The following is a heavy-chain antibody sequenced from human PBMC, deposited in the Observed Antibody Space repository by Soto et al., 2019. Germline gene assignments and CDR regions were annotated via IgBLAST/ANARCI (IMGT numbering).Heavy chain of an antibody. CDR3: ARDKDRQQLGGNYYYILDV. V-gene: IGHV1-69*12. Sequence: QVQLVQSGAAVKKPGSSVKVSCKASGGTFSTSAISWVRQAPGQGLEWVGGIMPVFATPDYAQKFQGRVTITADESTTXAXXELTSLRTDDTAVYYCARDKDRQQLGGNYYYILDVWGQGTAITVSS. J-gene: IGHJ6*02. CDR1: GGTFSTSA. CDR2: IMPVFATP. D-gene: IGHD3-3*02.